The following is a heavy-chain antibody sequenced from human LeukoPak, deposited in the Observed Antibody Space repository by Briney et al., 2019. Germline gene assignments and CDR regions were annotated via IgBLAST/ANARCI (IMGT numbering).Heavy chain of an antibody. V-gene: IGHV3-48*04. D-gene: IGHD2-2*01. J-gene: IGHJ4*01. CDR3: ARDTRGESDY. CDR2: INSNSDTV. CDR1: GFTFRTYG. Sequence: GGSLRLSCAASGFTFRTYGMNWVRQAPGKGLEWISYINSNSDTVHCSNSVEGRFTISRDNAKNSLYLQMNSLRAEDTAMYYCARDTRGESDYWGHGTVVTVSS.